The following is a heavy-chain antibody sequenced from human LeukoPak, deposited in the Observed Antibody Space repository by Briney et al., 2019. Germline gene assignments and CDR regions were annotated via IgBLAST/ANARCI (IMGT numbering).Heavy chain of an antibody. CDR2: ISYSGET. Sequence: PSETLSLTCNVAGVLISIYHGSWLPQAPGKGLEWIGYISYSGETNYNPSLKSRVTISQDTSTNQFTLKLTSVTAADTAIYYCASAPNENFFDYWGQGTLVTVSS. V-gene: IGHV4-59*01. CDR1: GVLISIYH. J-gene: IGHJ4*02. CDR3: ASAPNENFFDY.